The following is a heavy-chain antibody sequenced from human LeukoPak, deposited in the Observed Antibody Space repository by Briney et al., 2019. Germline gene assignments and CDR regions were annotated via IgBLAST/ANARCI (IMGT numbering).Heavy chain of an antibody. V-gene: IGHV4-39*07. CDR3: ANTKQWLAFAS. J-gene: IGHJ4*02. Sequence: PSETLSLTCTVSGGSISSSSYYWGWIRQPPGKGLEWIGSIYYSGSTYYNPSLKSRVTISVDTSKNEFSLKMSSVTAADTAVYYCANTKQWLAFASWSQGTLVTVSS. CDR2: IYYSGST. D-gene: IGHD6-19*01. CDR1: GGSISSSSYY.